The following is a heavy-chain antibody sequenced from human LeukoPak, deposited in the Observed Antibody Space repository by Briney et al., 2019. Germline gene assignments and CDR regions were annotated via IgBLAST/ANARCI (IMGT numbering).Heavy chain of an antibody. CDR1: GGSFSGYY. J-gene: IGHJ6*03. CDR2: INHSGST. D-gene: IGHD3-3*01. Sequence: SETLSLTCAVYGGSFSGYYWSWIRQPPGKGLEWIGEINHSGSTNYNPSLKSRVTISDDTSKNQFSLKLNFVTAADTAVYYCARVRRTHYDFWTGPKLDYYYYMDVWGKGTTVTVSS. CDR3: ARVRRTHYDFWTGPKLDYYYYMDV. V-gene: IGHV4-34*01.